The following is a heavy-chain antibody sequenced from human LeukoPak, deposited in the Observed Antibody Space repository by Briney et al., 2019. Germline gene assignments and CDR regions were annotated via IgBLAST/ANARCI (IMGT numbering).Heavy chain of an antibody. V-gene: IGHV4-59*08. CDR1: GGSISSYY. Sequence: SETLSLTCTVSGGSISSYYWSWIRQPPGKGLEWIGYIYYSGSTNYNPSLKSRVTISVDTSKNQFSLKLSSVTAADTAVYYCARLSYEGAFDIWGQGTMVTVSS. CDR3: ARLSYEGAFDI. CDR2: IYYSGST. D-gene: IGHD5-12*01. J-gene: IGHJ3*02.